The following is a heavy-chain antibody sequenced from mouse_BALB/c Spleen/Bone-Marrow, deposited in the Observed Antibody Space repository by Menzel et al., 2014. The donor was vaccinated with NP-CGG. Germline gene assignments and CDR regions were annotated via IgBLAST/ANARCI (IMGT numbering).Heavy chain of an antibody. J-gene: IGHJ4*01. Sequence: EVKLVESGGGLVQPGGSLKLSCAASGFTFSSYGTSWVRQTPDKRLELVATINSNGGSTYYPDSVKGRFTISRDNAKNTLYLQMNSMKSEDTAMYCCSVRNAMVYWGQGTSVTVSS. CDR1: GFTFSSYG. D-gene: IGHD2-14*01. V-gene: IGHV5-6-3*01. CDR3: SVRNAMVY. CDR2: INSNGGST.